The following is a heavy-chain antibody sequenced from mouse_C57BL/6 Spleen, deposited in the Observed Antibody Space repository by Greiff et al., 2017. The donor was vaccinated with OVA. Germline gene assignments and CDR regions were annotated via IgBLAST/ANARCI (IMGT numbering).Heavy chain of an antibody. CDR1: GYTFTDYN. CDR2: INPNNGGT. Sequence: VQLQQSGPELVKPGASVKMSCKASGYTFTDYNMHWVKQSHGKSLEWIGYINPNNGGTSYNQKFKGKATLTVNKSSSTAYMELRSLTSEDSAVYYCARGSSYGSSPAWFAYWGQGTLVTVSA. V-gene: IGHV1-22*01. CDR3: ARGSSYGSSPAWFAY. J-gene: IGHJ3*01. D-gene: IGHD1-1*01.